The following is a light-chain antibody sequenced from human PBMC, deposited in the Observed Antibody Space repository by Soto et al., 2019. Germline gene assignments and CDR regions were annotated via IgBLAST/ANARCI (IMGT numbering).Light chain of an antibody. CDR3: AAWDDSLNASYV. CDR2: SNN. V-gene: IGLV1-44*01. J-gene: IGLJ1*01. CDR1: SSNIGSNT. Sequence: QCVLTQPPSAYGTPGQRVTISCSGSSSNIGSNTVNWYQQLPGTAPKLLIYSNNQRPSGVPDRFSGSKSGTSASLAISGLQSEDEADYYCAAWDDSLNASYVFGTGTKVTVL.